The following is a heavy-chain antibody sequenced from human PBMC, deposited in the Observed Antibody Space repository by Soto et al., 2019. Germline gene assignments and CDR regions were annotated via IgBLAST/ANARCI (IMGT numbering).Heavy chain of an antibody. Sequence: PSETLSLTCTVSGGSISSSSYYWGWIRQPPGKGLEWIGSIYYSGSTYYNPSLKSRVTISVDTSKNQFSLKLSSVTAADTAVYYCASIPRYFDWFLDYWGQGTLVTVSS. V-gene: IGHV4-39*01. CDR3: ASIPRYFDWFLDY. CDR1: GGSISSSSYY. CDR2: IYYSGST. D-gene: IGHD3-9*01. J-gene: IGHJ4*02.